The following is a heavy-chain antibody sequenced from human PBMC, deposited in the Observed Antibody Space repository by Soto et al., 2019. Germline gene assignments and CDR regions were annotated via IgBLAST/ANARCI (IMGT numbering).Heavy chain of an antibody. Sequence: QVQLQESGPGLVKPSQTLSLTCPVSGDSITNSDYYWNWIRQSPGKGLEWSGSIDYSGSTYYNPSLKSRIIISADTSKNLFSLKLKSVTAADTALHFCARGGPYYYGMDVWGQGTTVTVSS. CDR2: IDYSGST. CDR1: GDSITNSDYY. CDR3: ARGGPYYYGMDV. V-gene: IGHV4-30-4*01. J-gene: IGHJ6*02.